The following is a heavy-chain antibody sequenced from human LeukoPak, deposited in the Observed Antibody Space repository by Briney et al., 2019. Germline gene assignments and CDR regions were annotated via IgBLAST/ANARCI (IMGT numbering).Heavy chain of an antibody. CDR2: ITGSGGST. D-gene: IGHD6-13*01. V-gene: IGHV3-23*01. Sequence: PGGSLRLSCAASGFTFSSYAMSWVRQAPGKGLDWVSLITGSGGSTHYADSEKGRFTISRDNSKNTLYLQMNSLRAEDTAVYYCAKKGIAAAGDWFDPWGQGTLVTVSS. CDR1: GFTFSSYA. CDR3: AKKGIAAAGDWFDP. J-gene: IGHJ5*02.